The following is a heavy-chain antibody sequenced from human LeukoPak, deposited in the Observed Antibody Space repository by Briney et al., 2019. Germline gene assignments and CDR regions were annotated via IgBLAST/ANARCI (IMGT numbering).Heavy chain of an antibody. CDR2: MSYSGST. CDR1: SGSSSTYY. V-gene: IGHV4-59*01. D-gene: IGHD3-3*01. J-gene: IGHJ6*03. Sequence: SETLSLTCSVSSGSSSTYYWSWIRQPPRKGLEWIGYMSYSGSTNYNPSLKSRVTISGDTSKNHFSLKLRSVTAADTAVYYCARVIMSSVYYYYMDVWGKGTTVTVSS. CDR3: ARVIMSSVYYYYMDV.